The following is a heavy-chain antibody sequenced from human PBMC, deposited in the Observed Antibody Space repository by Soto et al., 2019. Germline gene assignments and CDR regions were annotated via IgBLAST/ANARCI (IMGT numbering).Heavy chain of an antibody. CDR1: GYGFSTSG. CDR3: ARGEGDILTTFFFRGYYYGLDV. CDR2: ISAYNGKT. J-gene: IGHJ6*02. Sequence: RASVKVSCKASGYGFSTSGIFWVRQAPGQGLEWMGWISAYNGKTDYAQKFQDRVTMTIDTSTTTAYMDLRSLTSDDTAVYFCARGEGDILTTFFFRGYYYGLDVWGQGTSVTVSS. D-gene: IGHD3-9*01. V-gene: IGHV1-18*01.